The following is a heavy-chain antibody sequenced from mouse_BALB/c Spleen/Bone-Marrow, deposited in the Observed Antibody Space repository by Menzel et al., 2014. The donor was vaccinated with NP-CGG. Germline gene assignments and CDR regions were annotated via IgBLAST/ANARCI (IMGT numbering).Heavy chain of an antibody. CDR1: GYTFTDYY. V-gene: IGHV1-26*01. CDR2: INPNNGGT. CDR3: ARDSHWYFDV. D-gene: IGHD2-12*01. J-gene: IGHJ1*01. Sequence: EVQLQQSGPELVKPGASVKMSCKASGYTFTDYYMKWMKQSHGKSLEWIGDINPNNGGTSYNQKFKGKATLTVDKSSSTAYMQLNSLTSEDSAVYYCARDSHWYFDVWGAGTTVTVSS.